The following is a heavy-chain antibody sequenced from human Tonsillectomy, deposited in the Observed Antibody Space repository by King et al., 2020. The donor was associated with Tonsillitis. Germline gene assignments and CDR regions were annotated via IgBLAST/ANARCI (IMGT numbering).Heavy chain of an antibody. D-gene: IGHD5-18*01. CDR2: IYYSGST. Sequence: VQLQESGPGLVKPSETLSLTCTVSGGSISSYYWSWIRPTPGKGLEWIGYIYYSGSTNYNPSLKSRVTISIDTSKNQFSLKLSSVTAADTAVYYCARGSVGHSYNYGMDVWGQGTTVTVSS. J-gene: IGHJ6*02. V-gene: IGHV4-59*01. CDR3: ARGSVGHSYNYGMDV. CDR1: GGSISSYY.